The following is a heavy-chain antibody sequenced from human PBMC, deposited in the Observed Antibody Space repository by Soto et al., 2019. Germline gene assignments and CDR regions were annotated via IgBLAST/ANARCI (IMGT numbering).Heavy chain of an antibody. V-gene: IGHV3-21*01. CDR1: GFTFSSYS. CDR3: ARDRYDSSGYYGPWFDP. D-gene: IGHD3-22*01. Sequence: PGGSLRLSCAASGFTFSSYSMNWVRQAPGKGLEWVSSISSSSSYIYYADSVKGRFTISRDNAKNSLYLQMNSLRAEDTAVYYCARDRYDSSGYYGPWFDPWGQGTLVTVSS. CDR2: ISSSSSYI. J-gene: IGHJ5*02.